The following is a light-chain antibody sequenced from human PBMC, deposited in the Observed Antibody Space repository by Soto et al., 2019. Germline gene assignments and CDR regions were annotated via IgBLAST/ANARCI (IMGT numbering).Light chain of an antibody. Sequence: QSALTQPRSVSGSPGQSVTISCTGTSSDVGGYNYVSWYQQYPGKAPKVMIYDVTKRPSGVPDRFSGSKSGNTASLTISGLQAEDEADYYCAAWDDSLNALSVVFGGGTKVTVL. CDR3: AAWDDSLNALSVV. J-gene: IGLJ2*01. V-gene: IGLV2-11*01. CDR2: DVT. CDR1: SSDVGGYNY.